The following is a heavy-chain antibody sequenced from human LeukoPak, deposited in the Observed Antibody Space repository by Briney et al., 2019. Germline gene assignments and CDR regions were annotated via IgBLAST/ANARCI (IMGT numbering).Heavy chain of an antibody. CDR3: ATTYYYDSSGYYWAY. CDR1: GYTLTELS. D-gene: IGHD3-22*01. Sequence: ASVKVSYKVSGYTLTELSMHWVRQAPGKGLEWMGGFDPEDGETIYAQKFQGRVTMTEDTSTDTAYMELSSLRSEDTAVYYCATTYYYDSSGYYWAYWGQGTLVTVSS. V-gene: IGHV1-24*01. J-gene: IGHJ4*02. CDR2: FDPEDGET.